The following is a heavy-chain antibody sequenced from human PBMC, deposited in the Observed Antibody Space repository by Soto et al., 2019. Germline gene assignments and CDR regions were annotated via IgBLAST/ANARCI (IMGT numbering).Heavy chain of an antibody. D-gene: IGHD6-6*01. Sequence: GASVKVSCKASGYTFTGYYMHWVRQAPGQGLEWMGWINPNSGGTNYAQKFQGWVTMTRDTSISTAYMELSRPRSDDTAVYYCARAWDRYSSSSAVDYWGQGTLVTVSS. CDR2: INPNSGGT. J-gene: IGHJ4*02. CDR3: ARAWDRYSSSSAVDY. CDR1: GYTFTGYY. V-gene: IGHV1-2*04.